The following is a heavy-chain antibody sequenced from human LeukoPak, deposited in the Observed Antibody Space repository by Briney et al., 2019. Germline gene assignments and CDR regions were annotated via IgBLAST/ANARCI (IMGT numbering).Heavy chain of an antibody. CDR1: GYTFTGYY. J-gene: IGHJ4*02. CDR3: ARVEVVATIPFDY. CDR2: INPNSGGT. D-gene: IGHD5-12*01. Sequence: ASVKVSCKASGYTFTGYYMHWVRQAPGQGLEWTGWINPNSGGTNYAQKFQGRVTMTRDTSISTAYVELSRLRSDDTAVYYCARVEVVATIPFDYWGQGTLVTVSS. V-gene: IGHV1-2*02.